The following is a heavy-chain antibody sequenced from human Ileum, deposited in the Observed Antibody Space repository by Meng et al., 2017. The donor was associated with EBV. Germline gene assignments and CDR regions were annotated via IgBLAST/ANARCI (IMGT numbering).Heavy chain of an antibody. CDR2: VYHDGAT. CDR3: ARSSPIVRGLDY. CDR1: GDSVSGSDW. V-gene: IGHV4-4*02. J-gene: IGHJ4*02. D-gene: IGHD3-10*01. Sequence: QVQLQGSGTGLVEASGTLSLTCACSGDSVSGSDWWSCVRQPPGKGLEWIGEVYHDGATNYHPSLKSRVTISLDKSKNEVNLHLNSLTAADTAVYFCARSSPIVRGLDYWGQGTLVTVSS.